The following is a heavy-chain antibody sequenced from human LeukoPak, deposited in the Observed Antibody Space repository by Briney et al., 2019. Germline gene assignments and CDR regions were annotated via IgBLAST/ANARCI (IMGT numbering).Heavy chain of an antibody. CDR3: AKDGDYYDSSGSRTRDFDS. D-gene: IGHD3-22*01. Sequence: GGSPRLSCAASGFTFRIYAMSWVRQAPGKGLEWVSVISDSGGSRYHADSVKGRFTISRDNSKKTLYVQMKSLRAEDTAVYYCAKDGDYYDSSGSRTRDFDSWGQGTLVTVSS. CDR1: GFTFRIYA. CDR2: ISDSGGSR. J-gene: IGHJ4*02. V-gene: IGHV3-23*01.